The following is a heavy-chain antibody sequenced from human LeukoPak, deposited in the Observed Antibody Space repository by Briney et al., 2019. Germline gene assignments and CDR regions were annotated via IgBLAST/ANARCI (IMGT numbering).Heavy chain of an antibody. Sequence: GGSLRLACAASAFTFSSYWMSWVRQAPGKGLEWVANIKQDRSEKYYVDSVKGRFTISRDNAKNSLYLQMNSLRAEDTAVYYCARDQLGYCSSTSCYGVYYYYYGMDVWGQGTTVTVSS. CDR3: ARDQLGYCSSTSCYGVYYYYYGMDV. V-gene: IGHV3-7*01. D-gene: IGHD2-2*01. CDR2: IKQDRSEK. CDR1: AFTFSSYW. J-gene: IGHJ6*02.